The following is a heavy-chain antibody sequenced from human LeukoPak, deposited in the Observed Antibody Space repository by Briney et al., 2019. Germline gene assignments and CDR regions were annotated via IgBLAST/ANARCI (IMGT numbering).Heavy chain of an antibody. D-gene: IGHD3-22*01. V-gene: IGHV3-66*01. CDR2: IYSGGST. Sequence: GGSLRLSCAASGFTVSSNYMSWVRQAPGKGLEWVSVIYSGGSTYYADSVKGRFTISRDNSKNTLYPQMNSLRAEDTAVYYCARDSYYDSSGYYRSFDYWGQGTLVTVSS. CDR3: ARDSYYDSSGYYRSFDY. J-gene: IGHJ4*02. CDR1: GFTVSSNY.